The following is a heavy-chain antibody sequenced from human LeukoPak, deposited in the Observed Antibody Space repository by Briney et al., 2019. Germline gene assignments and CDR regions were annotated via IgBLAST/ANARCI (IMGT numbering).Heavy chain of an antibody. CDR3: ARSSEGRYYYDSSGYSYFYYYMDV. CDR2: IYYSGST. J-gene: IGHJ6*03. Sequence: SETLSLTCTVSGGSISSYYWSWIRQPPGKGLEWIGYIYYSGSTSYNPSLKSRVTISVDTSKNQFSLKLNPVTAADTAVYYCARSSEGRYYYDSSGYSYFYYYMDVWGKGTTVTISS. D-gene: IGHD3-22*01. CDR1: GGSISSYY. V-gene: IGHV4-59*01.